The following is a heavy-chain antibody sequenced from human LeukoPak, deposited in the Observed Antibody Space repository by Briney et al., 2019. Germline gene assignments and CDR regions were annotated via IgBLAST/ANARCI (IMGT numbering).Heavy chain of an antibody. J-gene: IGHJ3*02. D-gene: IGHD6-19*01. Sequence: PGASLRLSCAASGFTFSSYAMSWVRQAPGKGLEWVSAISGSGGSTYYADSVKGRFTISRDNSKNTLYLQMNSLRAEDTAVYYCAKAGAGSSGWYGDAFDIWGQGTMVTVSS. V-gene: IGHV3-23*01. CDR2: ISGSGGST. CDR3: AKAGAGSSGWYGDAFDI. CDR1: GFTFSSYA.